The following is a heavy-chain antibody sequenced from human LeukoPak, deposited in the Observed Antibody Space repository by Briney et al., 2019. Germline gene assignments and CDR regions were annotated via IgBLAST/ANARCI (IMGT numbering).Heavy chain of an antibody. Sequence: PGGSLRLSCAASGFTFSHCSMHWVRQAPGKGLEYVSAINSNGDDTYYANSVKGRFTISRDNSKNTLYLQMGSLRAEDMAIYYCARDPGRSPDYWGRGTLVTVSS. J-gene: IGHJ4*02. D-gene: IGHD1-26*01. CDR3: ARDPGRSPDY. V-gene: IGHV3-64*01. CDR1: GFTFSHCS. CDR2: INSNGDDT.